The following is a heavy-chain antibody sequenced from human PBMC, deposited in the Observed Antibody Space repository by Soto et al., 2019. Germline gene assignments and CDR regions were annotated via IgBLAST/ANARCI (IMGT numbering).Heavy chain of an antibody. J-gene: IGHJ6*02. V-gene: IGHV3-23*01. CDR1: GFTFSSYA. Sequence: GGSLRLSCAASGFTFSSYAMSWVRQAPGKGLEWVSAISGSGGSTYYADSVKGRFTISRDNSKNTLYLQMNSLRAEDTAVYYCARDMLARRGYYYYYGMDVWGQGTTVTVSS. D-gene: IGHD6-6*01. CDR3: ARDMLARRGYYYYYGMDV. CDR2: ISGSGGST.